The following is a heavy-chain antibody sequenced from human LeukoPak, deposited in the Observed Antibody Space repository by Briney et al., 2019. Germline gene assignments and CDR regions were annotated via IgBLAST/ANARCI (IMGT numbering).Heavy chain of an antibody. CDR1: GFXFSSYG. V-gene: IGHV3-64D*06. D-gene: IGHD6-19*01. CDR3: VKGGSSGWYCDC. CDR2: ITSNGDIT. Sequence: PGGSLRLSCSASGFXFSSYGMHWVRQAAGKGLEYVSAITSNGDITYYADSVKGRFTISRDNSKNTLYLQMSSLRAEDTAVYYCVKGGSSGWYCDCWGQGTLVTVSS. J-gene: IGHJ4*02.